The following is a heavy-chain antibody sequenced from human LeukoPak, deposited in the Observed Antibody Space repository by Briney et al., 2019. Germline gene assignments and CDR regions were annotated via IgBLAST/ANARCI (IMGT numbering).Heavy chain of an antibody. CDR1: GGSISSGSYY. CDR2: LYTSGST. J-gene: IGHJ3*02. V-gene: IGHV4-61*02. CDR3: ARAPYPREAFDI. Sequence: SETLSLTCTVSGGSISSGSYYWSWIRQPAGKGLEWIGRLYTSGSTNYNPSLKSRVTISVDTSKNQFSLKLSSVTAADTAVYYCARAPYPREAFDIWGQGTMVTVSS. D-gene: IGHD1-26*01.